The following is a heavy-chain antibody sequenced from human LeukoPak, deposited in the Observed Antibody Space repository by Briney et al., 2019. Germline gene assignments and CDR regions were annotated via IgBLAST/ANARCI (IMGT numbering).Heavy chain of an antibody. CDR3: AREGRVSGYDFDC. J-gene: IGHJ4*02. D-gene: IGHD5-12*01. Sequence: GGSLRLSCAASGFTSSSYWMHWVRQAPGKGLVWVSRINSDGSSITYADSVKGRFTISRDNAKNTLFLQMNSLRVEDTAVYHCAREGRVSGYDFDCWGQGTLVTVSS. CDR2: INSDGSSI. CDR1: GFTSSSYW. V-gene: IGHV3-74*03.